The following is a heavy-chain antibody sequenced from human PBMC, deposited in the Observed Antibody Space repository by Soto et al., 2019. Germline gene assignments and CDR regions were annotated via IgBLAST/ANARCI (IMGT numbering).Heavy chain of an antibody. CDR2: INSDGSST. D-gene: IGHD6-19*01. V-gene: IGHV3-74*01. J-gene: IGHJ2*01. CDR3: ARAQWLVLGWYFDL. Sequence: EVQLVESGGGLVQPGGSLRLSCAASGFTFSSYWMHWVRQAPGKGLVWVSRINSDGSSTSYADSVKGRFTISRDNAKNTLYLQMNCLRAEDTAVYYCARAQWLVLGWYFDLWGRGTLVTVSS. CDR1: GFTFSSYW.